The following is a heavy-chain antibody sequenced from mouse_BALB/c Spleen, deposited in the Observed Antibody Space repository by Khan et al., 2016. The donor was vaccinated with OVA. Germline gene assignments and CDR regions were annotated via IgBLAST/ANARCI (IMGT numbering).Heavy chain of an antibody. D-gene: IGHD1-1*01. CDR1: GYTFINYW. J-gene: IGHJ2*01. V-gene: IGHV1-7*01. CDR2: INPSTGYT. Sequence: QIQLVQSGAELAKPGASVKMSCKTSGYTFINYWMNWVKQRPGQGLEWIGYINPSTGYTEANQKFKDKATLTADKSSSTAYMQLSSLTSEDSAVYYCARRGLRWDFDYWGQGTTLTVSS. CDR3: ARRGLRWDFDY.